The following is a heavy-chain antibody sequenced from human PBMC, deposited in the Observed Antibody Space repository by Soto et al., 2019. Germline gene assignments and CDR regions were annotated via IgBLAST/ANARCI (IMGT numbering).Heavy chain of an antibody. CDR2: ISGSGSST. CDR1: GFTFSSYA. D-gene: IGHD1-26*01. J-gene: IGHJ4*02. V-gene: IGHV3-23*01. CDR3: SKSVGPTDRACAGTH. Sequence: GGSLRLSCAASGFTFSSYAMNWVRQAPGEGLEWVSTISGSGSSTFYTDSLQGRFTISRDNSKNTLYLQMKSLRAGDTAVYYFSKSVGPTDRACAGTHWGQEALVTVSS.